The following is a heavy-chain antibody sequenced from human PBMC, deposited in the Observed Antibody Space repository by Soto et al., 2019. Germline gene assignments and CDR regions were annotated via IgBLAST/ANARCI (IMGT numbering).Heavy chain of an antibody. CDR2: FDAEDGAA. CDR3: ATDLFPDYADAWVTFRPADY. J-gene: IGHJ4*02. D-gene: IGHD3-16*01. V-gene: IGHV1-24*01. CDR1: GYTLTELS. Sequence: QVELVQSGAEVKKPGASVKVSCKVSGYTLTELSMHWVRQAPGKGLEWMGVFDAEDGAASYAQNFQGRVTMTVDTSTATAYMEVTSLRPEDTAVYYCATDLFPDYADAWVTFRPADYWGQGTQVTVSS.